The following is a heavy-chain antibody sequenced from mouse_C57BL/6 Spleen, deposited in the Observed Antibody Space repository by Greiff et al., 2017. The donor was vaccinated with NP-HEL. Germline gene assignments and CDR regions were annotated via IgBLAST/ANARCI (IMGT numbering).Heavy chain of an antibody. J-gene: IGHJ2*01. V-gene: IGHV1-54*01. CDR3: ARSSATVVATGDY. D-gene: IGHD1-1*01. Sequence: VQLQQSGAELVRPGTSVTVSCKASGYAFTNYLIEWVKQRPGQGLEWIGVINPGSGGTNYNEKFKGKATLTADKSSSTAYMQLSSLTSEDSAVYFCARSSATVVATGDYWGQGTTLTVSS. CDR2: INPGSGGT. CDR1: GYAFTNYL.